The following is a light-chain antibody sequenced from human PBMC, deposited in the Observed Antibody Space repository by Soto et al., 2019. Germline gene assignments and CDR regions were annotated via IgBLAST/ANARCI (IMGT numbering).Light chain of an antibody. J-gene: IGKJ1*01. V-gene: IGKV1-5*03. Sequence: DIQMTQSPSTLSGSVGDRVTITCRASQTISSWFAWYQQKPEKAPKLLIYKASTLKSGVPSRFSGSGSGTEFTLTISSLQPDDFATYYCQHYNSYSEAFGQGTKVDI. CDR1: QTISSW. CDR3: QHYNSYSEA. CDR2: KAS.